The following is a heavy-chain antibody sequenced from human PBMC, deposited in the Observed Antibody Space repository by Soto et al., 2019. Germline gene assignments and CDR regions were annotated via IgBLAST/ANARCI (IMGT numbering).Heavy chain of an antibody. J-gene: IGHJ4*02. Sequence: EVQVVDSGGGLVKPGGSLRLSCAASGFTFSTYTMNWVRQAPGKGLEWVSSISSSSNYIYYADSLKRRFTISRDNAKNSLFLQMDSLRAEDTAVYYCARGYIAMDYWGQGTLVTVSS. D-gene: IGHD2-21*01. V-gene: IGHV3-21*01. CDR3: ARGYIAMDY. CDR2: ISSSSNYI. CDR1: GFTFSTYT.